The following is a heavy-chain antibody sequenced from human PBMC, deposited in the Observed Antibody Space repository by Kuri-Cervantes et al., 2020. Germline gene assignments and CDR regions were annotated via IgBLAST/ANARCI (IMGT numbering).Heavy chain of an antibody. CDR2: ISWNSGSI. Sequence: GGSLRLSCAASGFTFDDYAMYWVRQAPRVSGISWNSGSIGYADSVKGRFTISSDNAKNSLYLQMNSLRAEDTALYYCAKDGGKGPPWGQGTLVTVSP. CDR3: AKDGGKGPP. V-gene: IGHV3-9*01. CDR1: GFTFDDYA. D-gene: IGHD3-16*01. J-gene: IGHJ5*02.